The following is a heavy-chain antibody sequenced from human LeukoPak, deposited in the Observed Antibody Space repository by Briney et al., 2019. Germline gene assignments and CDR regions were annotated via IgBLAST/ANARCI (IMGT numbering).Heavy chain of an antibody. J-gene: IGHJ4*02. CDR1: GYTFTGYY. D-gene: IGHD6-19*01. V-gene: IGHV1-2*02. CDR3: ARQLYSSGWYGFFDY. Sequence: VASVKVSCKASGYTFTGYYMHWVRQAPGEGLEWMGWINPNSGGTNYARKFQGRVTMTRDTSISTAYMELSRLRSDDTAVYYCARQLYSSGWYGFFDYWGQGTLVTVSS. CDR2: INPNSGGT.